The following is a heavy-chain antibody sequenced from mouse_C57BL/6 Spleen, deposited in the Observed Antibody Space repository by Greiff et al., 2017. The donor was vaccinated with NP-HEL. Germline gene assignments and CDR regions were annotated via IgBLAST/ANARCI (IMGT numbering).Heavy chain of an antibody. D-gene: IGHD2-4*01. V-gene: IGHV1-55*01. CDR1: GYTFTSYW. CDR2: IYPGSGST. Sequence: QVQLQQPGAELVKPGASVKMSCKASGYTFTSYWITWVKQRPGQGLEWIGDIYPGSGSTNYNEKFKSKATLTVDTSSSTAYMQLSSLTSEDSAVYYCARSSGILDDDADWGQGTTLTVSS. J-gene: IGHJ2*01. CDR3: ARSSGILDDDAD.